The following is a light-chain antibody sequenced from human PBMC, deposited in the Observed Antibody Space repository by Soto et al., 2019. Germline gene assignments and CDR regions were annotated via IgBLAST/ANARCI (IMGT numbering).Light chain of an antibody. Sequence: DIQMTQSPSSLSASVGDRVIITCRTSQSISNYLNWYQHKPGKAPKVLISAASNLQSGVPSRFSGSGSGTVFTLTISSLQPEDFATYFCQQRYTLSPLTFGGGTKVEIK. J-gene: IGKJ4*01. CDR3: QQRYTLSPLT. CDR1: QSISNY. CDR2: AAS. V-gene: IGKV1-39*01.